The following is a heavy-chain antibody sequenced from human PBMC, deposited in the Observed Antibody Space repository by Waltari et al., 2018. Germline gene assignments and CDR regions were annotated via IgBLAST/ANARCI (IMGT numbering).Heavy chain of an antibody. CDR1: GFTSSIFG. D-gene: IGHD2-2*02. CDR3: AKDAFGNTYLDF. V-gene: IGHV3-30*02. Sequence: QVNLVESGGGVVQPGGSLRLSCATSGFTSSIFGMHWVRQAPGKGLEWVALIWFDGSDKFYADSVRGRFTISRDNSARTLYLDMDSLRLDDTAMYYCAKDAFGNTYLDFWGQGTLVTVSS. CDR2: IWFDGSDK. J-gene: IGHJ4*02.